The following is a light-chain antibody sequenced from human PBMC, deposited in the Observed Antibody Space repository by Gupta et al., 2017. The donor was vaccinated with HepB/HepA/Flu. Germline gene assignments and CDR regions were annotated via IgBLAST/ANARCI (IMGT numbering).Light chain of an antibody. CDR3: GTCDSRRSTWV. J-gene: IGLJ3*02. Sequence: QSVLTHPPSVSATTGQMITISCSGSSSNIGNNYVSRYQQLPGTAPKLLIYENNRRPSGIPGRFSGSKSGTSATLGITGLQTGDEADYDCGTCDSRRSTWVFGGGTKLTVL. CDR1: SSNIGNNY. CDR2: ENN. V-gene: IGLV1-51*02.